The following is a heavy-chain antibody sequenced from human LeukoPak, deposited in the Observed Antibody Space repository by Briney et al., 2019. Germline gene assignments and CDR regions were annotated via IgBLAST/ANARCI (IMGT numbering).Heavy chain of an antibody. V-gene: IGHV3-23*01. D-gene: IGHD6-13*01. CDR1: GFTFSSYA. J-gene: IGHJ5*02. Sequence: GGSLRLSCAASGFTFSSYAMSWVRQAPGKGLEWASAISGSGGSTYYADSVKGRFTISRDNSKNTLYLQMNSLRAEDTAVYYCAKDSGYSSSLRYWFDPWGQGTLVTVSS. CDR3: AKDSGYSSSLRYWFDP. CDR2: ISGSGGST.